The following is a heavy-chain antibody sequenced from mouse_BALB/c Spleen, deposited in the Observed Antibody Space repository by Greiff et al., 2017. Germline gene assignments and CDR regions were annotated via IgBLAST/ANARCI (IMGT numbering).Heavy chain of an antibody. Sequence: VKLMESGAELVKPGASVKLSCKASGYTFTEYIIHWVKQRSGQGLEWIGWFYPGSGSIKYNEKFKDKATLTADKSSSTVYMELSRLTSEDSAVYFCARHEGLTGTGWFAYWGQGTLVTVSA. CDR1: GYTFTEYI. CDR2: FYPGSGSI. J-gene: IGHJ3*01. D-gene: IGHD4-1*01. CDR3: ARHEGLTGTGWFAY. V-gene: IGHV1-62-2*01.